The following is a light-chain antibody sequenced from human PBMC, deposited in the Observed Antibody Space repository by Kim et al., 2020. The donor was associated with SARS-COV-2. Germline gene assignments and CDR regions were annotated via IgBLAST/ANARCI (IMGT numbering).Light chain of an antibody. CDR3: QQYNNWPIT. V-gene: IGKV3-15*01. CDR1: QSVSSN. J-gene: IGKJ5*01. CDR2: GAS. Sequence: VSPGERATLSCRASQSVSSNLAWYQQKPGQAPRLVIYGASTRATGIPARFSGSGSGTEFTLTISSLQSEDFAIYYCQQYNNWPITFGQGTRLEIK.